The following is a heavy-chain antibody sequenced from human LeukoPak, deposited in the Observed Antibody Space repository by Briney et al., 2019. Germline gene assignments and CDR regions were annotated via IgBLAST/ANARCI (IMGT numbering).Heavy chain of an antibody. CDR1: GGSISSTNW. D-gene: IGHD3-22*01. Sequence: SETLSLTCGVSGGSISSTNWWSWVRQPPGQGLEWIGEIPLTGRTNYNPSLKSRVTISVDTSKNQFSLKLSSVTAADTAVYYCARGSANDSSGYYFDYWGQGTLVTVSS. CDR3: ARGSANDSSGYYFDY. J-gene: IGHJ4*02. CDR2: IPLTGRT. V-gene: IGHV4-4*02.